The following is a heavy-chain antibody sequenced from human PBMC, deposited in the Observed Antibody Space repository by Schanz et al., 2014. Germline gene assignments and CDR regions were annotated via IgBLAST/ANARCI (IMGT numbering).Heavy chain of an antibody. CDR2: IGYLGDT. CDR3: ARAHGNNWYGKGLDY. CDR1: GFTLSNSD. Sequence: VQLVESGGGLAKPGGSLRLSCAASGFTLSNSDMHWVRHGTGKGLEWVSTIGYLGDTYYPDSVKGRFTISRDNSKNTLYLQMNSLRADDTAVYFCARAHGNNWYGKGLDYWGHGTLVTVSS. J-gene: IGHJ4*01. V-gene: IGHV3-13*01. D-gene: IGHD1-1*01.